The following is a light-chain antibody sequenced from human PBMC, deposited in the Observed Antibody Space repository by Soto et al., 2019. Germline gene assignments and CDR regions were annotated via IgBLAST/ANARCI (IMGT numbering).Light chain of an antibody. Sequence: DIQMTQSPPTLSASVGDRVTITCRASQSIRNWLAWYQQKPGKVPKLLIYDASSLASGVPSRFSGSGSGTEFTLTISSLQPDDFASFYCQEYNSYTWTFGQGTKVDIK. CDR1: QSIRNW. CDR3: QEYNSYTWT. J-gene: IGKJ1*01. V-gene: IGKV1-5*01. CDR2: DAS.